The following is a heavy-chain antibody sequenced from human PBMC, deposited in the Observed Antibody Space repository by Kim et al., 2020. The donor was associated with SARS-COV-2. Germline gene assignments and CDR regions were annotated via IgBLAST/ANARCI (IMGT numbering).Heavy chain of an antibody. CDR2: INPNSGGT. Sequence: ASVKVSCKASGYTFTGYYMHWVRQAPGQGLEWMGRINPNSGGTNYAQKFQGRVTMTRDTSISTAYMELSRLRSDDTAVYYCARDTGFEEWLFNDAFDIWGQGTMVTVSS. J-gene: IGHJ3*02. D-gene: IGHD3-3*01. CDR3: ARDTGFEEWLFNDAFDI. V-gene: IGHV1-2*06. CDR1: GYTFTGYY.